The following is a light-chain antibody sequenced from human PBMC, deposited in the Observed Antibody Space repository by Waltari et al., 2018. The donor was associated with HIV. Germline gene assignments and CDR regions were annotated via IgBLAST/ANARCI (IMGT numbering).Light chain of an antibody. J-gene: IGLJ1*01. Sequence: QSALTQSASVSGSPGQSLTISCTGTSSDVGGYNHVSWYQQHPAKAPKVIIYDVSKRTSGVSNRFSGSKSGNTASLTISGLQAEDEADYYCTSYTTINTYVFGTGTKVTVL. CDR3: TSYTTINTYV. CDR2: DVS. CDR1: SSDVGGYNH. V-gene: IGLV2-14*03.